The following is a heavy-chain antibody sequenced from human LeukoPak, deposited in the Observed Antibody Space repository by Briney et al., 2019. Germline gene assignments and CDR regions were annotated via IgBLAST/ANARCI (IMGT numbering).Heavy chain of an antibody. CDR3: SRAPVVSCRGAFCYPLDY. Sequence: GASLRLSCIASGFSLSTFAMSWVRQSPGKGLEWVAGIGASNGYTYYADSLKGRFTMSRDISMDTAYLQMSSLRVDDTAVYFCSRAPVVSCRGAFCYPLDYWGHGILITVSS. CDR1: GFSLSTFA. V-gene: IGHV3-23*01. J-gene: IGHJ4*01. CDR2: IGASNGYT. D-gene: IGHD2-15*01.